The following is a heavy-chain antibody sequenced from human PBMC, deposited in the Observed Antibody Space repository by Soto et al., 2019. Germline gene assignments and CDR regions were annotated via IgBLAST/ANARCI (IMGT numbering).Heavy chain of an antibody. Sequence: RASVKVSCKASGGTFSSYAISWVRQAPGQGLEWMGGIIPIFGTANYAQKFQGRVTITADESTSTAYMELSSLRSEDTAVYYCARGYCSGGSCPFDPWGQGTLVTVSS. V-gene: IGHV1-69*13. J-gene: IGHJ5*02. CDR3: ARGYCSGGSCPFDP. D-gene: IGHD2-15*01. CDR2: IIPIFGTA. CDR1: GGTFSSYA.